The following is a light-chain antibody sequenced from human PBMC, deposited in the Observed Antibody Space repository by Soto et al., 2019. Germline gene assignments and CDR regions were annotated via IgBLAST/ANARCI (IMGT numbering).Light chain of an antibody. CDR2: EVS. CDR1: SSDVGSYNL. Sequence: QSALTQPASVSGSPGQSITISCTGTSSDVGSYNLVSWYQQHPGKAPKLMIYEVSKRPSGVSNRFSSSKSGNTASLTISGLQAEDEADYYCCSYAGSSIVVFGGGTKLTVL. V-gene: IGLV2-23*02. CDR3: CSYAGSSIVV. J-gene: IGLJ2*01.